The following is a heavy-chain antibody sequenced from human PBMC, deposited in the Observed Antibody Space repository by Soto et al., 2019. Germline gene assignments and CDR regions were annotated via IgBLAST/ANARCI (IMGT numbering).Heavy chain of an antibody. CDR3: ARACSSNSCYDVFDY. D-gene: IGHD2-2*01. CDR1: GGSISSYY. Sequence: SETLSLTCTVSGGSISSYYCSWIRQPAGKGLEWIGRIYTSGSTNYNPSLKSRVTMSVDTSENQFSLKLSSVTAADTAVYYCARACSSNSCYDVFDYWGQGTLVTVSS. CDR2: IYTSGST. J-gene: IGHJ4*02. V-gene: IGHV4-4*07.